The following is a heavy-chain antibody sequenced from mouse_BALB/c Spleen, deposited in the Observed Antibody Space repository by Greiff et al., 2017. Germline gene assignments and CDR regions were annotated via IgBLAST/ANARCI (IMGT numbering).Heavy chain of an antibody. D-gene: IGHD2-4*01. CDR2: IWSGGST. Sequence: QVQLQQSGPGLVQPSQSLSITCTVSGFSLTSYGVHWVRQSPGKGLEWLGVIWSGGSTDYNAAFISRLSSKDNSKSQVFFKMNSLQANDTAIYYCARGMITYYAMDYWGQGTSVTVSS. CDR3: ARGMITYYAMDY. J-gene: IGHJ4*01. CDR1: GFSLTSYG. V-gene: IGHV2-2*02.